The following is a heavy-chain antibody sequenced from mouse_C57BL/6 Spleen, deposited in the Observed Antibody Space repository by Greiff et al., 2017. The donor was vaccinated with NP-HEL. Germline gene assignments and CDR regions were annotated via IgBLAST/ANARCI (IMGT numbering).Heavy chain of an antibody. D-gene: IGHD1-1*02. J-gene: IGHJ2*01. Sequence: EVHLVESGGGLVKPGGSLTLSCAASGFTFSDYGMHWVRQAPEKGLAWVSYISSGSSTIYYADTVKGRFTISRDNAKNTLFLQMTSLRSEDTAMYYCARGTMHFDYWGQGTTLTVSS. CDR3: ARGTMHFDY. V-gene: IGHV5-17*01. CDR1: GFTFSDYG. CDR2: ISSGSSTI.